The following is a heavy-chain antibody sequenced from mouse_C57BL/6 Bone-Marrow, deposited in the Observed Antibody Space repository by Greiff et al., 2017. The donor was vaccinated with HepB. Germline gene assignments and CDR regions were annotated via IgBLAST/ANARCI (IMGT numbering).Heavy chain of an antibody. V-gene: IGHV5-6*01. D-gene: IGHD1-1*01. CDR3: ARLGVITTVAYYFDY. Sequence: EVQLQESGGDLVKPGGSLKLSCAASGFTFSSYGMSWVRQTPDKRLEWVATISSGGSYTYYPDSVKGRFTISRDNAKNTLYLQMSSLKSEDTAMYYCARLGVITTVAYYFDYWGQGTTLTVSS. CDR1: GFTFSSYG. J-gene: IGHJ2*01. CDR2: ISSGGSYT.